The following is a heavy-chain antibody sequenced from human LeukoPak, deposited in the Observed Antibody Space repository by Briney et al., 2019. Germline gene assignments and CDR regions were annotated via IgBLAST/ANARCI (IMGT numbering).Heavy chain of an antibody. CDR3: ARATYYYDSSGYYDRYYFDY. V-gene: IGHV1-2*06. D-gene: IGHD3-22*01. Sequence: GASVKVSCKASGYTFTGYHMHWVRQAPGQGLEWMGRINPNSGDTNYAQKFQGRVTMTRDTSISTAYMELSRLRSDDTAVYYCARATYYYDSSGYYDRYYFDYWGQGTLVTVSS. J-gene: IGHJ4*02. CDR2: INPNSGDT. CDR1: GYTFTGYH.